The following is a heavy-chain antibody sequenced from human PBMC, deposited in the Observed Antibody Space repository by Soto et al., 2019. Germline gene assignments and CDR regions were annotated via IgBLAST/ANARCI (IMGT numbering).Heavy chain of an antibody. D-gene: IGHD6-6*01. J-gene: IGHJ3*02. CDR2: ISSSSSYI. V-gene: IGHV3-21*01. CDR1: GFTFSSYS. Sequence: EVQLVESGGGLVKPGGSLRLSCAASGFTFSSYSMNWVRQAPGKGLEWVSSISSSSSYIYYADSVKGRFTISRDNAKNSLYLQMNSLRAEDTAVYYCGRGDSSSKVGAFDIWGQGTMVTVSS. CDR3: GRGDSSSKVGAFDI.